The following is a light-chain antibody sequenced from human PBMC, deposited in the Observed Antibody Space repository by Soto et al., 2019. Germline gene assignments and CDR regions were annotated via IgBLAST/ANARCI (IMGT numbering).Light chain of an antibody. V-gene: IGLV2-23*02. CDR2: EVS. J-gene: IGLJ2*01. CDR3: CAYAGSRVI. CDR1: SSDIGSYNL. Sequence: QPVLTQPASVSGSPGQSITISCTGTSSDIGSYNLVSWYQQYPGKAPQLIIHEVSKWPSGVSDRFSGSKSGTTASLTISGLQAEDEAYYYCCAYAGSRVIFGGGTKVTVL.